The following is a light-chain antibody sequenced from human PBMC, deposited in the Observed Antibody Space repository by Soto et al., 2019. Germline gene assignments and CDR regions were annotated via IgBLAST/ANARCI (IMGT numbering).Light chain of an antibody. CDR2: AAD. Sequence: DIQMTQSPSSLSASVGATVTINCRASQSITNYLTWFQQKPGKAPSLLIFAADNLQDGVPSRFSGSGSGRDCSLTISSLQPEDVATYYCQQSYDMPWTLGQGTKVDIK. CDR3: QQSYDMPWT. V-gene: IGKV1-39*01. CDR1: QSITNY. J-gene: IGKJ1*01.